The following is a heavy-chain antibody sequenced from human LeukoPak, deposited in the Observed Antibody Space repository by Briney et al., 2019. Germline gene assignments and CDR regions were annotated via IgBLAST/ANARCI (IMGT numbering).Heavy chain of an antibody. CDR2: ISWNSGSI. V-gene: IGHV3-9*01. CDR1: GFTFDDYA. Sequence: SLRLSCAASGFTFDDYAMHWVRQAPGKGLEWVSGISWNSGSIGYADSVKGRFTISRDNAKNSLYLQMNSLRAEDTALYYCAKDMRSCSGGSCYYGMDVWGQGTTVTVSS. J-gene: IGHJ6*02. CDR3: AKDMRSCSGGSCYYGMDV. D-gene: IGHD2-15*01.